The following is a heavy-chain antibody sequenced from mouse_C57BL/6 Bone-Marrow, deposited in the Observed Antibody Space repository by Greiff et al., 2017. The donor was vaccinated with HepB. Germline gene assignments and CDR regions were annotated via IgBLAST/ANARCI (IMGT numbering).Heavy chain of an antibody. J-gene: IGHJ3*01. CDR3: ARERVAYYSNSAWFAY. CDR2: IDPEDGET. V-gene: IGHV14-2*01. D-gene: IGHD2-5*01. CDR1: GFNIKDYY. Sequence: DVKLQESGAELVKPGASVKLSCTASGFNIKDYYMHWVKQRTEQGLEWIGRIDPEDGETKYAPKFQGKATITADTSSNTAYLQLSSLTSEDTAVYYCARERVAYYSNSAWFAYWGQGTLVTVSA.